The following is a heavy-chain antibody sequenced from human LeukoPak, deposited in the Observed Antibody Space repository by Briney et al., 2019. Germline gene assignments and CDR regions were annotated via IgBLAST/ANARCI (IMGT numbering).Heavy chain of an antibody. Sequence: ASVKVSCKASGYTLTGYYMHWVRQAPGQGLEWMGWINLNSGGTNYAQKFQGRVTMTRDTSISTAYMELSRLRSDDTAVYYCARGDIYTSFDYWGQGTLVTVSS. CDR1: GYTLTGYY. V-gene: IGHV1-2*02. CDR3: ARGDIYTSFDY. D-gene: IGHD5-12*01. J-gene: IGHJ4*02. CDR2: INLNSGGT.